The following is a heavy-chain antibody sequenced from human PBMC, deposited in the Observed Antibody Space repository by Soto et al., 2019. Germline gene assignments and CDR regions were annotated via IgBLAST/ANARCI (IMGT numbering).Heavy chain of an antibody. CDR2: ISYDGSNK. CDR3: AGLPGSDFDY. D-gene: IGHD6-25*01. V-gene: IGHV3-30-3*01. Sequence: PGGSLRLSCAASGFTFSSYAMHWVRQAPGKGLEWVAVISYDGSNKYYADSVKGRFTISRDNSKNTLYLQMNSLRAEDTAVYYCAGLPGSDFDYWGQGTLVTVSS. CDR1: GFTFSSYA. J-gene: IGHJ4*02.